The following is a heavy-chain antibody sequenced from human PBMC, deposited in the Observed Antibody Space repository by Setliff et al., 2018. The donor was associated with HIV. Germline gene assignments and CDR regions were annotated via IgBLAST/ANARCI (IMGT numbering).Heavy chain of an antibody. CDR2: INHSGTT. CDR3: NIYYYYYMDV. V-gene: IGHV4-34*03. Sequence: SETLSLTCAVYGESFSGYYWNWIRQPPGKGLEWIGEINHSGTTNYNPSLKSRVTISVDKSKNQISLKMTSVAAADTAVYYCNIYYYYYMDVWGKGTTVTVSS. CDR1: GESFSGYY. J-gene: IGHJ6*03.